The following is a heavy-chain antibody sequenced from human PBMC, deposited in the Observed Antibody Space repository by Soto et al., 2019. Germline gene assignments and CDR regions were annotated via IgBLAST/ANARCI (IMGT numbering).Heavy chain of an antibody. D-gene: IGHD3-22*01. CDR1: GGSFGPYS. CDR3: QRGSVDTFDSSGFYEY. J-gene: IGHJ4*02. V-gene: IGHV4-34*01. CDR2: ITDSGGN. Sequence: SATLSLTCAVYGGSFGPYSWSWIRQPPGKGLEWMGEITDSGGNSYNPSLNSRVTIYVETSKRQSSLMLTSVTTPDSSPFYWQRGSVDTFDSSGFYEYWGQGTQVTVSS.